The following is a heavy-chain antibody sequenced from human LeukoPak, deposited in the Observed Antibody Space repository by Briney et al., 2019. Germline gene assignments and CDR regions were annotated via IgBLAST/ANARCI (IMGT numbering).Heavy chain of an antibody. CDR1: GGSISSYY. CDR2: IYYSWST. Sequence: AETLSLTCTVSGGSISSYYLNWIRQPPGKGLEWIGYIYYSWSTKYNPSLKSRVTISVDTSKNQFSLKLSSVTAADTAVYYCARASDSSGYFQAFDIWGQGTMVTVSS. CDR3: ARASDSSGYFQAFDI. J-gene: IGHJ3*02. D-gene: IGHD3-22*01. V-gene: IGHV4-59*01.